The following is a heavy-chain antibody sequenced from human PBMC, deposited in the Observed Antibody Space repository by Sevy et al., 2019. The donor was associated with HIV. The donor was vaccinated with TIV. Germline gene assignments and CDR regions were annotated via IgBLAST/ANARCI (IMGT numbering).Heavy chain of an antibody. D-gene: IGHD2-21*02. V-gene: IGHV1-2*02. J-gene: IGHJ4*02. CDR2: INPNSGGT. CDR1: GYTFIGYY. CDR3: ARGWGLLAVTASSFDFDY. Sequence: ASVKVSCKASGYTFIGYYTHWVRQAPGQGLEWMGWINPNSGGTNYEQRFQGRVTMTSDTSISTAYMELSRLTSDDTAVYYCARGWGLLAVTASSFDFDYWGRGTLVTVSS.